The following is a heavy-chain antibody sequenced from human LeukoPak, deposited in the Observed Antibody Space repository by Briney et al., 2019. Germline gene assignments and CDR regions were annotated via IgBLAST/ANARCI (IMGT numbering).Heavy chain of an antibody. J-gene: IGHJ4*02. CDR2: INHSGST. V-gene: IGHV4-34*01. D-gene: IGHD3-22*01. Sequence: PSETLSLTCAVYGGSFSGYYWSWIRQVPGKGLEWIGEINHSGSTDYNPSLKSRLTISVDRSKNQFSLKVSTVTAADTAVYYCARRIGTNAYYYDSNGYYAYWGQGTLVTVSS. CDR1: GGSFSGYY. CDR3: ARRIGTNAYYYDSNGYYAY.